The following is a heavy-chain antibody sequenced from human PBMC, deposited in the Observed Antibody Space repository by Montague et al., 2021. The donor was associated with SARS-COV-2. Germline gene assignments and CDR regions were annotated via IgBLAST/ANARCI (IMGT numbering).Heavy chain of an antibody. J-gene: IGHJ2*01. V-gene: IGHV3-23*01. CDR2: IFGSGAGT. CDR1: GFTFSNYA. D-gene: IGHD3-10*01. CDR3: AKHPGTGALVYWYFDL. Sequence: SLRLSCAASGFTFSNYAMSWVRQAPGRGLQWVSTIFGSGAGTYYADSVKGRFTISRDNSRDTLYLQMNGLKAEDTAKYYCAKHPGTGALVYWYFDLWGRGTVV.